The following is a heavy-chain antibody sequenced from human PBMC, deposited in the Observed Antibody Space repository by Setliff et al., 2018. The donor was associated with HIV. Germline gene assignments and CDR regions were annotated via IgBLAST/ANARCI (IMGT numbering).Heavy chain of an antibody. J-gene: IGHJ4*02. CDR1: GGSISSYY. D-gene: IGHD7-27*01. CDR3: AMSGHPWGNYYSDY. Sequence: SETLSLTCTVSGGSISSYYWSWIRQPAGKGLEWIGRIYTSGSTNYNPSLKSRVTMSVDTSKNQFSLKLSSVTAADTAVYYCAMSGHPWGNYYSDYWGQGTLVTVSS. CDR2: IYTSGST. V-gene: IGHV4-4*07.